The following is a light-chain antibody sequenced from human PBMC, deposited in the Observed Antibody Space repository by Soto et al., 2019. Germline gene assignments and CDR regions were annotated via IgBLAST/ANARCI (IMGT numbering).Light chain of an antibody. CDR2: DDN. V-gene: IGLV1-47*02. J-gene: IGLJ3*02. Sequence: QSVLTQPPSASGTPGQRVTISCSGSSSNIGRNYVCWYQQLPGTAPKLLVFDDNQRPSGVPDRFSDSKSGTSASLTISGLRSEDEADYYCAAWDSSVSGRVFGGGTKLTVL. CDR3: AAWDSSVSGRV. CDR1: SSNIGRNY.